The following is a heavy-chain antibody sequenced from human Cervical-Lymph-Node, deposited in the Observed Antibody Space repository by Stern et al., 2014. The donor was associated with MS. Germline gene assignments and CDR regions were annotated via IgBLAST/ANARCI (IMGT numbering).Heavy chain of an antibody. D-gene: IGHD3-22*01. CDR2: ILYDGSYR. CDR3: ARDPITMKVFFKNPYFKR. V-gene: IGHV3-30*04. CDR1: GFTFSGFA. J-gene: IGHJ1*01. Sequence: QVQLVQSGGDVVQPGRSLRLSCAASGFTFSGFAMHWVRQAPGKGLEWVALILYDGSYRYYADSVNGRFTIYRDNSKNTLYLQMNSLRAEDTAVYYCARDPITMKVFFKNPYFKRWGQGTLVTVSS.